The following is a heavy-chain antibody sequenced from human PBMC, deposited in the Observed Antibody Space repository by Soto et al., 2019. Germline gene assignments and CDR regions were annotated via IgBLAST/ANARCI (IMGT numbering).Heavy chain of an antibody. CDR2: ISGSSGNA. V-gene: IGHV1-18*01. J-gene: IGHJ4*02. CDR1: GYTFTKYG. D-gene: IGHD3-16*01. CDR3: AREIAGLGGEYDY. Sequence: QVQLVQSGAEMKNPGASVKVSCKTSGYTFTKYGVGWVRQAPGQGLEWMGWISGSSGNANYAEKVQGRITLTTDTSTSTAYIELRSLRSDDTAVYYCAREIAGLGGEYDYWGQGTLVTVSS.